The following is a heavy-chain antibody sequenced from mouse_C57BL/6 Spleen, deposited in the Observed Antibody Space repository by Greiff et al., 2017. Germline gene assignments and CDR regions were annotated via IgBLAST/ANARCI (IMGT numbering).Heavy chain of an antibody. J-gene: IGHJ3*01. Sequence: VQLQESGAELVKPGASVKLSCKASGYTFTEYTIHWVKQRPGQGLEWIGWFYPGSGSIKYNEKFKDKATLTADKSSSTVYMELSRLTSEDSAVYVCARHEEGDYYCSASWFAYWGKGTLVTVSA. CDR1: GYTFTEYT. CDR2: FYPGSGSI. CDR3: ARHEEGDYYCSASWFAY. D-gene: IGHD1-1*01. V-gene: IGHV1-62-2*01.